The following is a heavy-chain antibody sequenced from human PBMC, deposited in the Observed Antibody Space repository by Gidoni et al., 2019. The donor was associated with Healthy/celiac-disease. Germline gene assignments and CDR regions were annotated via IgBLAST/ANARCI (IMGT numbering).Heavy chain of an antibody. Sequence: QVQLVESGGGVVQPGRSLRLSCAASGFTFSSYARPWVRQAPGKGLEWVAVISYDGSNKYYADSVKGRFTISRDNSKNTLYLQMNSLRAEDTAVYYCAKVVAAAPYYYYYYGMDVWGQGTTVTVSS. V-gene: IGHV3-30*18. CDR1: GFTFSSYA. J-gene: IGHJ6*02. CDR3: AKVVAAAPYYYYYYGMDV. CDR2: ISYDGSNK. D-gene: IGHD6-13*01.